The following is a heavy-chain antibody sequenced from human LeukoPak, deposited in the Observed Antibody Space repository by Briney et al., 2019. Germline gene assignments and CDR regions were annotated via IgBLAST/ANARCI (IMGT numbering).Heavy chain of an antibody. CDR2: IYSGGST. Sequence: GGSLRLSCAASGFTVSSNYMSWVRQAPGKGLEWVSVIYSGGSTYYADSVKGRFTISRDNSKNTLYLQMNSLRAEDTAVYYCARDPIDSSGAFDYWGQGTLVTVSS. D-gene: IGHD3-22*01. V-gene: IGHV3-66*01. CDR3: ARDPIDSSGAFDY. J-gene: IGHJ4*02. CDR1: GFTVSSNY.